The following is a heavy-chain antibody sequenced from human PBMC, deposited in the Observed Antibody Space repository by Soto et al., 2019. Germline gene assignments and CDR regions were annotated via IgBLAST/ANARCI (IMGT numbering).Heavy chain of an antibody. CDR3: ASLSREYYDFWSGYPENWFDP. V-gene: IGHV4-39*01. CDR1: GGSISSSSYY. CDR2: IFYSGST. D-gene: IGHD3-3*01. Sequence: SETLSLTCTVSGGSISSSSYYWGWIRQPPGKGLEWIGSIFYSGSTFYNPSLKSRITMSVDTSKNQFSLKLSSVTAADTAVYFCASLSREYYDFWSGYPENWFDPWGQRTQVTVSS. J-gene: IGHJ5*02.